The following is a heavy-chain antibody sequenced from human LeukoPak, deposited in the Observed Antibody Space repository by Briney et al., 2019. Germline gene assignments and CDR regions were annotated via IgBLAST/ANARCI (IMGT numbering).Heavy chain of an antibody. CDR3: AKVGVAGGYYGFDP. V-gene: IGHV3-23*01. CDR1: GLTFSGYA. Sequence: PGGSLRLPCAASGLTFSGYAVSLVRQAPGKGLEWVSAITGSGGYTYNADSVKGRFTISRDNSKNTPYLQMNSLRAEDMAAYYWAKVGVAGGYYGFDPWGQGTLVTVSS. D-gene: IGHD4-17*01. CDR2: ITGSGGYT. J-gene: IGHJ5*02.